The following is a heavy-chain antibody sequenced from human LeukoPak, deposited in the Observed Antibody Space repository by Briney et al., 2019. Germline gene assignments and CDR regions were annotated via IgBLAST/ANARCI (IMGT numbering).Heavy chain of an antibody. J-gene: IGHJ4*02. CDR2: IFYSGST. CDR1: GGSISSGGYY. D-gene: IGHD2-15*01. V-gene: IGHV4-31*03. Sequence: TLSLTCTVSGGSISSGGYYWSWIRQHPGKGLEWIGYIFYSGSTYYNPSLKSRVTISVDTSKNQFSLKLSSVTAADTAVYYCARDGSGYCSGGSSYSGSGYFDYWGQGTLVTVSS. CDR3: ARDGSGYCSGGSSYSGSGYFDY.